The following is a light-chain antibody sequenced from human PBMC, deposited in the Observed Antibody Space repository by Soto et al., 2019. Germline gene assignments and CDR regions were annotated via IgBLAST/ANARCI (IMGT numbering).Light chain of an antibody. CDR1: SSDVGGYNY. CDR2: EVS. CDR3: SSYAGSNNFV. J-gene: IGLJ1*01. V-gene: IGLV2-8*01. Sequence: QSALTQPRSVSGSPGQSVTISCTGTSSDVGGYNYVSWYQQHLGKAPKLIIYEVSQRPSGVPDRFSGSKSGNTASLTVSGLQAEDEADYYCSSYAGSNNFVFGSGNKVTVL.